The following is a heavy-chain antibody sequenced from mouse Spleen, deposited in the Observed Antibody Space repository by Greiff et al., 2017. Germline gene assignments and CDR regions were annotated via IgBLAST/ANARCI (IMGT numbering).Heavy chain of an antibody. D-gene: IGHD1-1*01. CDR1: GFNIKDYY. CDR3: ARSHGSSYDY. CDR2: IDPEDGET. Sequence: EVKLEESGAELVKPGASVKLSCTASGFNIKDYYMHWVKQRPEQGLEWIGRIDPEDGETKYSPKFQGKATLTADTSSNTAYLQLSSLTSEDTAVYYSARSHGSSYDYWGQGTTLTVSS. V-gene: IGHV14-2*01. J-gene: IGHJ2*01.